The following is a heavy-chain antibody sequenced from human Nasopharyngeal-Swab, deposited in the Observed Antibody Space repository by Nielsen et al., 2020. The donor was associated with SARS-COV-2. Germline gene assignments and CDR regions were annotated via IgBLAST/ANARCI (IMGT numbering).Heavy chain of an antibody. CDR3: ARDQYYDSSGYYYYGMDV. Sequence: GGSLRLSCAVYGGSFSGYYWSWVRQAPGKGLEWVANIKQDGSEKYYVDSVKGRFTISRDNAKNSLYLQMNSLRAEDTAVYYCARDQYYDSSGYYYYGMDVWGQGTTVTVSS. V-gene: IGHV3-7*01. D-gene: IGHD3-22*01. CDR2: IKQDGSEK. CDR1: GGSFSGYY. J-gene: IGHJ6*02.